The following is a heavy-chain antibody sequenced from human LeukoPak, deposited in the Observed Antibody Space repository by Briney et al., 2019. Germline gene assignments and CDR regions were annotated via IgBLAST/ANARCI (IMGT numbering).Heavy chain of an antibody. V-gene: IGHV1-69*01. Sequence: SVKVSCKASGGTFSSYAISWVRQAPGQGLEWMGGIIPIFGTANYAQKFQGRVTITADESTSTAYMELRSLKSDDTAVYYCARASYCSGGSCYSDYWGQGTLVTVSS. CDR3: ARASYCSGGSCYSDY. D-gene: IGHD2-15*01. CDR2: IIPIFGTA. CDR1: GGTFSSYA. J-gene: IGHJ4*02.